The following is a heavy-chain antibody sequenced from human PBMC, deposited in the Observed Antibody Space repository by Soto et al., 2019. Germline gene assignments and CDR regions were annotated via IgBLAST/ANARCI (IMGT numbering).Heavy chain of an antibody. CDR2: LAGIGGTT. V-gene: IGHV3-23*01. Sequence: GGSLRLSCAASGFTFSSYAMSWVRQAPGKGLEWVSSLAGIGGTTYYGDSVKGRFTISRDNSKSTLYLQMNSLRADDTAVYFCAKDLTLRRSIMVVAARVDAFDVRGQGTVVTVS. D-gene: IGHD2-15*01. CDR3: AKDLTLRRSIMVVAARVDAFDV. CDR1: GFTFSSYA. J-gene: IGHJ3*01.